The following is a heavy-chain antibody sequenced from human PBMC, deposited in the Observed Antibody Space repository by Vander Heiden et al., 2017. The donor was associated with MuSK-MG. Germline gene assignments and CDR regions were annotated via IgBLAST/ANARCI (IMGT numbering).Heavy chain of an antibody. CDR3: ARAQVGSTREFDP. Sequence: QVHLVESGGGVVQPGKSLRPSCPASGFTFGNFVMHWVRQAPGKGLEWVAVISFDGNNIYYGDSVRGRFTVSRDNSKNTLFLEMNSLRTEDTAVYYCARAQVGSTREFDPWGQGTLVTVSS. V-gene: IGHV3-30-3*01. CDR1: GFTFGNFV. J-gene: IGHJ5*02. CDR2: ISFDGNNI. D-gene: IGHD1-26*01.